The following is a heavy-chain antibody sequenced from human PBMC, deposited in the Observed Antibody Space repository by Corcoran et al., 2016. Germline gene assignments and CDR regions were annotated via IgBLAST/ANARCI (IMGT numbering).Heavy chain of an antibody. CDR3: AREGLGGGYYASSGYSPYGMDV. V-gene: IGHV1-69*01. Sequence: QVQLVQSGAEVKKPGSSVKVSCKASGGTFSSYAISWVRQAPGQGLEWMGGIIPIFGTANYAQKFQGRVTITADEATSTAYMELSSLRSEDTAVYYCAREGLGGGYYASSGYSPYGMDVWGQGTTVTVSS. D-gene: IGHD3-22*01. CDR2: IIPIFGTA. J-gene: IGHJ6*02. CDR1: GGTFSSYA.